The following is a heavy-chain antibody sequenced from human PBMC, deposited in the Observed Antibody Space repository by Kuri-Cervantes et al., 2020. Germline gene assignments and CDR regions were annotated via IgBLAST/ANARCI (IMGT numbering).Heavy chain of an antibody. CDR2: ISYDGSNK. V-gene: IGHV3-30*18. D-gene: IGHD5-12*01. Sequence: GGSLRLSRAASGSTFSSYGMHWVRQAPGKGLEWVAVISYDGSNKYYADSVKGRFTISRDNSKNTLYLQMNSLRAEDTAVYYCAKEDYIVVLYYFDYWGQGTLVTVSS. CDR3: AKEDYIVVLYYFDY. CDR1: GSTFSSYG. J-gene: IGHJ4*02.